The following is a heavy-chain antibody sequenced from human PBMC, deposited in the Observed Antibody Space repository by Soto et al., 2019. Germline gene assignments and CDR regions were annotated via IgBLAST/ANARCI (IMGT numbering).Heavy chain of an antibody. Sequence: SETLSLTCAVSGYSIGSGYYWAWIRQSPGKGLEWIGSIYHAGSVYYNPSLNGRVALSMDTSKNHFSLKLTSVTAADTAVYYCARTFDYYGMDVWGQGTTVTVYS. CDR3: ARTFDYYGMDV. CDR2: IYHAGSV. CDR1: GYSIGSGYY. V-gene: IGHV4-38-2*01. J-gene: IGHJ6*02.